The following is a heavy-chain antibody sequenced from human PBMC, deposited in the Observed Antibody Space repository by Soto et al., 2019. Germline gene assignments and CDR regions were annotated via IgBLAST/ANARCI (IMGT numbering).Heavy chain of an antibody. J-gene: IGHJ5*02. D-gene: IGHD3-16*01. CDR1: GFTFSDFG. CDR2: IWYDGSYQ. Sequence: GGSLRLSCKASGFTFSDFGMHWVRQAPGKGLEWVSAIWYDGSYQYYADSVRGRFTTSRDNSNNTLLLEMNSLRVEDTAVYYCARDRLITYGAKIAPDHWGQGALVTVS. V-gene: IGHV3-33*01. CDR3: ARDRLITYGAKIAPDH.